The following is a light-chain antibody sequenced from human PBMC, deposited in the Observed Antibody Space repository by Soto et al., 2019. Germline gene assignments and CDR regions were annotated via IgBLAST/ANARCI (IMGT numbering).Light chain of an antibody. V-gene: IGKV1-6*01. CDR1: QGIRNE. CDR2: AAS. J-gene: IGKJ1*01. CDR3: QHYNSYSEA. Sequence: AIQMTQSPSSLSASVGDRVTIACRASQGIRNELGWYQQKTGKAPKVLIYAASTLQSGVPSRFSGSGSGTDFTLTISSLQPEDFATYYCQHYNSYSEAFGQGTKVDIK.